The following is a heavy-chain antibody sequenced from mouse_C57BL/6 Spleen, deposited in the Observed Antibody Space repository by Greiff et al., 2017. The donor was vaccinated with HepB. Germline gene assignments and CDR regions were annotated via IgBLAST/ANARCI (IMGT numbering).Heavy chain of an antibody. V-gene: IGHV1-59*01. CDR3: ARGGYYGSYGFAY. D-gene: IGHD2-1*01. CDR2: IDPSDSYT. J-gene: IGHJ3*01. CDR1: GYTFTSYW. Sequence: QVQLQQPGAELVRPGTSVKLSCKASGYTFTSYWMHWVKQRPGQGLEWIGVIDPSDSYTNYNQKFKGKATLTVDTSSSTAYMQLSSLTSEDSAVYYCARGGYYGSYGFAYWGQGTLVTVSA.